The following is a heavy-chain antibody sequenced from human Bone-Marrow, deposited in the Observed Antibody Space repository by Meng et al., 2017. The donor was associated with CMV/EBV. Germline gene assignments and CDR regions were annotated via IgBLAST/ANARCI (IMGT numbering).Heavy chain of an antibody. CDR1: GGSFSGYY. D-gene: IGHD3-3*01. Sequence: SETLSLTCSVYGGSFSGYYWSWIRQPPGKGLEWIGEINHSGSTNYNPSLKSRVTISVDTSKNQFSLKLSSVTAADTAVYYCARGRRRFLEWLANYGMDVWGQGTTVTVSS. J-gene: IGHJ6*02. V-gene: IGHV4-34*01. CDR3: ARGRRRFLEWLANYGMDV. CDR2: INHSGST.